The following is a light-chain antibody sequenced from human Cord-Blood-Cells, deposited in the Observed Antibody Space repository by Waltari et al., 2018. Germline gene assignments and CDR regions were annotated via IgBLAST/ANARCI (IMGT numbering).Light chain of an antibody. CDR1: SSDDGGYNY. V-gene: IGLV2-8*01. Sequence: QSALTQPPSASGSPGQSVTISCTGTSSDDGGYNYVSWYQQHPGKAPKLMIYEVSKRPSGFPDRFSGSKSGNTASLTVSGLQAEDEADYYCSSYAGSNKNVFGTGTKVTVL. J-gene: IGLJ1*01. CDR3: SSYAGSNKNV. CDR2: EVS.